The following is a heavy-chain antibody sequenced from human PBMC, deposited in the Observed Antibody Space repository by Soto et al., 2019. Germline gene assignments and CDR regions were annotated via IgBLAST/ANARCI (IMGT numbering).Heavy chain of an antibody. J-gene: IGHJ4*02. Sequence: GGSLRLSCAASGFTFSSYGMHWVRQAPGKGLEWVAVIWYDGSNKYYADSVKGRFTISRDNSKNTLYLQMNSLRAEDTVVYYCARAYSSSPTPGYWGQGTLVTVSS. CDR2: IWYDGSNK. CDR3: ARAYSSSPTPGY. V-gene: IGHV3-33*01. CDR1: GFTFSSYG. D-gene: IGHD6-6*01.